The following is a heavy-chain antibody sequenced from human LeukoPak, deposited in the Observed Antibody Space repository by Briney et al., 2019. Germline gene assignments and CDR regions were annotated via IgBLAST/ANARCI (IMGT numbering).Heavy chain of an antibody. D-gene: IGHD6-19*01. V-gene: IGHV1-3*03. Sequence: GASVKVSCKASGYTFTSYGISWVRQAPGQGLEWMGWINAGNGNTKYSQEFQGRVTITRDTSASTAYMELSSLRSEDMAVYYCARVFSGWAPDYWGQGTLVTVSS. CDR3: ARVFSGWAPDY. CDR2: INAGNGNT. CDR1: GYTFTSYG. J-gene: IGHJ4*02.